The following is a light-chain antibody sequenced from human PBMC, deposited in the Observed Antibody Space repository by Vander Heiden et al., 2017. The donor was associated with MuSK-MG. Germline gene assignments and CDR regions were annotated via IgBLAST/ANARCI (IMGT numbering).Light chain of an antibody. CDR3: QHYCSFLFT. Sequence: EIVLTQSPGTLSLTPGERATLSCRASESVSNSYIAWYQQKPGQAPRLLIYAASTRASGIPDRFSGSGFRTDFTLTISRLEPEDFAVYYCQHYCSFLFTFGPGTKVDIK. CDR2: AAS. CDR1: ESVSNSY. V-gene: IGKV3-20*01. J-gene: IGKJ3*01.